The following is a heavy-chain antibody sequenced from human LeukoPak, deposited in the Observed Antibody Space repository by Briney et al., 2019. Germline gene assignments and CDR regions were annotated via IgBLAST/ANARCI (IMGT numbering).Heavy chain of an antibody. V-gene: IGHV4-38-2*02. Sequence: SETLSLTCTVSGYSISSGYYWGWIRQPPGKGLEWIGSIYHSGSTYYNPSLKSRVTISVDTSKNQFSLKLSSVTAADTAVYYCARDRGIQLWLLGYFDLWGRGTLVTVSS. CDR2: IYHSGST. J-gene: IGHJ2*01. CDR1: GYSISSGYY. D-gene: IGHD5-18*01. CDR3: ARDRGIQLWLLGYFDL.